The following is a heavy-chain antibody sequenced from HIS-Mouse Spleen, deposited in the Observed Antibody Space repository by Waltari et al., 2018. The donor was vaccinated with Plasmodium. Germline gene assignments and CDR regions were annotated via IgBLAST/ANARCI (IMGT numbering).Heavy chain of an antibody. J-gene: IGHJ2*01. CDR3: ASSWYWYFDL. CDR2: IKQDGSEK. V-gene: IGHV3-7*01. CDR1: GSTFSSYW. Sequence: EVQLVESGGGLVQPGGSLRLACAASGSTFSSYWMSWVRQAPGKGLEWVANIKQDGSEKYYVDSVKGRFTISRDNAKNSRYLQMNSLRAEDTAVYYCASSWYWYFDLWGRGTLVTVSS. D-gene: IGHD6-13*01.